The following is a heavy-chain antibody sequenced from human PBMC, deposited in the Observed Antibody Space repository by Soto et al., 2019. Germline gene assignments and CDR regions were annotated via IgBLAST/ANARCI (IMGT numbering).Heavy chain of an antibody. J-gene: IGHJ5*02. V-gene: IGHV4-30-2*01. D-gene: IGHD6-13*01. CDR3: ARGSSSWYGRFDP. CDR1: GGSISSGGYS. Sequence: SETLSLTCAVSGGSISSGGYSWSWIRQPPGKGLEWIGYIYHSGGTYYNPSLKSRVTISVDTSKNQFSLKLSSVTAADTAVYYCARGSSSWYGRFDPWGQGTLVTVSS. CDR2: IYHSGGT.